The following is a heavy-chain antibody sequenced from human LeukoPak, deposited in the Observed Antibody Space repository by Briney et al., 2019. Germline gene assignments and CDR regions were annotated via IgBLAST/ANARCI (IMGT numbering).Heavy chain of an antibody. CDR2: IIPIFGTA. CDR1: GGTFSNYA. Sequence: ASVKVSCXASGGTFSNYAISWVRQAPGQGLEWMGRIIPIFGTANYAQKFQGRVTITTDESTSTAYMELSSLRSEDTAVYYCARERFGDQTRFDYWGQGTLVTVSS. CDR3: ARERFGDQTRFDY. D-gene: IGHD3-10*01. V-gene: IGHV1-69*05. J-gene: IGHJ4*02.